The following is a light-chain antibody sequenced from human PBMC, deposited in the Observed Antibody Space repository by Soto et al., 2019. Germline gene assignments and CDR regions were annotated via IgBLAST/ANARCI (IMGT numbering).Light chain of an antibody. CDR2: DVS. Sequence: QSALTQPASVSGSPGQSITISCTGTSSDVGGYNYVSWYQQHPGKAPKLMIYDVSNRHSGVSNLFSGSKSGNTASLNISGLRGEDEADYYCSSYTSSSRYVFGAGTKLTVL. CDR3: SSYTSSSRYV. V-gene: IGLV2-14*01. CDR1: SSDVGGYNY. J-gene: IGLJ1*01.